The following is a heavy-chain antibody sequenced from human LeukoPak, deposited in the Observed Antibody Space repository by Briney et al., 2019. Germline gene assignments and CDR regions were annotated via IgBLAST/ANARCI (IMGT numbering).Heavy chain of an antibody. V-gene: IGHV3-21*01. Sequence: GGSLRLSCVASGFAFSGYVMNWVRQAPGKGLEWVSSISISGSHTFSADSVRGRFTISRDNAKNSLYLQMNSLRAEDTAVYYCARAYYYGSGSLIAPYYFDYWGQGTLVTVSS. J-gene: IGHJ4*02. CDR1: GFAFSGYV. CDR3: ARAYYYGSGSLIAPYYFDY. CDR2: ISISGSHT. D-gene: IGHD3-10*01.